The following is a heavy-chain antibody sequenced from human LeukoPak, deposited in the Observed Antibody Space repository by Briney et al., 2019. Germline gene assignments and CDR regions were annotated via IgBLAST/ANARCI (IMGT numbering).Heavy chain of an antibody. CDR3: ATMRLDFWSGYYVRGYYLDY. D-gene: IGHD3-3*01. V-gene: IGHV3-23*01. Sequence: PGGSLRLSCAASGFTFSSYAMSWVRQAPGKGLECVSGISGSGDSTYYADSVKGRFTISRDNAKNSLSLQMNSLRAEDTAVYYCATMRLDFWSGYYVRGYYLDYWGQGTLVTVSS. J-gene: IGHJ4*02. CDR2: ISGSGDST. CDR1: GFTFSSYA.